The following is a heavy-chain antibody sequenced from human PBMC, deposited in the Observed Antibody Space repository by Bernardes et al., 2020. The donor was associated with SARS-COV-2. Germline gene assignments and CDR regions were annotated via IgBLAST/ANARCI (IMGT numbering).Heavy chain of an antibody. Sequence: GGSLRLSCVASGFSLSSYWMSWVRQAPGKGLEWVANIRQDGSQKFYVDSVKGRFTIFRDNAKNSLFLQMNTLRGEDTAVYYCARGDWNDASRRDLWNDFHEAFDIWGQGTMVTVSS. D-gene: IGHD1-1*01. CDR1: GFSLSSYW. V-gene: IGHV3-7*05. J-gene: IGHJ3*02. CDR3: ARGDWNDASRRDLWNDFHEAFDI. CDR2: IRQDGSQK.